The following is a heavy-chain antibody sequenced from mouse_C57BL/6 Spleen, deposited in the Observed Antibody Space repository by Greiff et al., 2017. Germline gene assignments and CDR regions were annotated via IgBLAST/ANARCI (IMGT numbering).Heavy chain of an antibody. CDR3: ARTTNWEFDY. V-gene: IGHV1-69*01. Sequence: VQLQQPGAELVMPGASVKLSCKASGYTFTSYWMHWVKQRPGQGLEWIGEIDPSDSYTIYNQKFKGKSTLTVVEYTSTAYMQLSNLTSEDSAVYYCARTTNWEFDYWGKGPTLTVSS. D-gene: IGHD4-1*01. J-gene: IGHJ2*01. CDR1: GYTFTSYW. CDR2: IDPSDSYT.